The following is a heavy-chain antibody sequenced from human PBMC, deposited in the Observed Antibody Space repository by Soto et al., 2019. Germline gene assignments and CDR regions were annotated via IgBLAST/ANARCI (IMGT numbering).Heavy chain of an antibody. CDR2: IDYSGST. CDR3: ARDDAFDI. CDR1: GASISRSGYY. Sequence: SGTLALTCTVSGASISRSGYYWGWIRQPPGKGLEWIGSIDYSGSTYYNPSLKSRLTISVDTSKNQFSLKPSSVTAADTAVYYCARDDAFDIWGQGTMVTVSS. J-gene: IGHJ3*02. V-gene: IGHV4-39*02.